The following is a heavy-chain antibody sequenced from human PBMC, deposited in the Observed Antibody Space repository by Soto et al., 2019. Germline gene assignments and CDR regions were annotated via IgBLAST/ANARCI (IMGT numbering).Heavy chain of an antibody. V-gene: IGHV3-23*01. J-gene: IGHJ6*03. CDR2: ISGSGDSA. Sequence: EVQLLESGGGLVQPGGSLRVSFEASGFMFSSYALSWVRQAPGKGLEWVSGISGSGDSAYHADSVKGRFTISRDDSKNTLYLQMNSLTVEDTAVYYCAKAYSSGSDYYYNMDVWGKGTTVTVSS. D-gene: IGHD6-25*01. CDR1: GFMFSSYA. CDR3: AKAYSSGSDYYYNMDV.